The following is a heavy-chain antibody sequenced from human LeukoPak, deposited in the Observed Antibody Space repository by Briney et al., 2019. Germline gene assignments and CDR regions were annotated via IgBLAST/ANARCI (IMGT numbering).Heavy chain of an antibody. CDR2: IYYSGST. Sequence: KPSETLSLTCTVSGGSISSYYWSWIRQPPGKGLEWIGYIYYSGSTNYNPSLKSRVTISVDTSKNQFSLKLSSVTAADTAVYYCAARGLSNLVTDNYYYYYMDVWGKGTTVTVSS. V-gene: IGHV4-59*01. CDR3: AARGLSNLVTDNYYYYYMDV. CDR1: GGSISSYY. J-gene: IGHJ6*03. D-gene: IGHD4-11*01.